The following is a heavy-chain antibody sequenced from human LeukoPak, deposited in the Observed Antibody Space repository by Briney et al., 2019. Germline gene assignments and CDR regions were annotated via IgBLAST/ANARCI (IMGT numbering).Heavy chain of an antibody. D-gene: IGHD3-9*01. CDR3: ARANFDTLTGWGHFDY. J-gene: IGHJ4*01. V-gene: IGHV4-4*02. CDR2: IFHTART. Sequence: IFHTARTNSTPSLKSRATLSVDKSKNQFSLKMNSVTAADTAMYYCARANFDTLTGWGHFDYWGHGTLVTVSS.